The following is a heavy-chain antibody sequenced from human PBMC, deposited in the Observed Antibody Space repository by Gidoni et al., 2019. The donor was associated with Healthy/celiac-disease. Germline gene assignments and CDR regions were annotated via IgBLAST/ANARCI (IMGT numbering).Heavy chain of an antibody. Sequence: QVQLQESGPGLVKPSQTLSLTCTVSGGSISRGSYYWSWIRQPAGKGLEWIGRIYTSGSTNYNPSLKSRVTISVDTSKNQFSLKLSSVTAADTAVYYCARDRAVAGWYYFDYWGQGTLVTVSS. CDR1: GGSISRGSYY. CDR3: ARDRAVAGWYYFDY. J-gene: IGHJ4*02. CDR2: IYTSGST. D-gene: IGHD6-19*01. V-gene: IGHV4-61*02.